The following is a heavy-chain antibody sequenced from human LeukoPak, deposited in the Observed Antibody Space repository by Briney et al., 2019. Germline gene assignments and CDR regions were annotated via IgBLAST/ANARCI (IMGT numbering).Heavy chain of an antibody. V-gene: IGHV3-21*06. CDR2: ISSSSSYI. CDR3: ARVNSSGWYDYFDY. D-gene: IGHD6-19*01. CDR1: GFTFSSYG. Sequence: GGSLRLSCAASGFTFSSYGMNWVRQAPGKGLEWVSSISSSSSYIYYADSVKGRFTISRDNAKNSLSLQMNSLRAEDTAVYYCARVNSSGWYDYFDYWGQGTLVTVSS. J-gene: IGHJ4*02.